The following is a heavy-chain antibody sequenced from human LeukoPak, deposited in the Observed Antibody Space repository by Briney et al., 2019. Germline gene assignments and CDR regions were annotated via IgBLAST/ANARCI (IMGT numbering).Heavy chain of an antibody. J-gene: IGHJ5*02. V-gene: IGHV1-69*13. D-gene: IGHD3-16*01. Sequence: ASVKVSCKASGGTFSYSAISWLRQAPGQGLEWMGEIMPVYGAAHSAQRFPGRLTLTADDSTGTISLDLRSLRSGDTALYYCALGGHPGWFDPWGQGTLVTVSS. CDR2: IMPVYGAA. CDR3: ALGGHPGWFDP. CDR1: GGTFSYSA.